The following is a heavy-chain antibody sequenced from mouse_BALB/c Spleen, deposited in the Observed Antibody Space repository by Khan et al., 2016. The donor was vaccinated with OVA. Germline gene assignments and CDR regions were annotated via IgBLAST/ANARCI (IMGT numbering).Heavy chain of an antibody. Sequence: EVELVESGGDLVKPGGSLKLSCAASGFTFSTYGMSWVRQTPDKRLEWVATVSTGGGYTSYPDSVKGRFTISRDTSKNTLYLQMSGLKSEDTAMFYGTRLAYYYDSEGFAYWGQGTLVTVSA. J-gene: IGHJ3*01. V-gene: IGHV5-6*01. CDR1: GFTFSTYG. CDR2: VSTGGGYT. D-gene: IGHD1-1*01. CDR3: TRLAYYYDSEGFAY.